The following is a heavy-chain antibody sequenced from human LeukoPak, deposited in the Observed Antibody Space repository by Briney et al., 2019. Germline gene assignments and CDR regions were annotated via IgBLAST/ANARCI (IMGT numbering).Heavy chain of an antibody. CDR1: GGSISSSSYY. CDR2: IYYSGST. J-gene: IGHJ4*02. V-gene: IGHV4-39*07. CDR3: ARDGRYYFDY. Sequence: SETLSLTCTVSGGSISSSSYYWGWIRQPPGKGLEWIGSIYYSGSTYYNPSLKSRVTISVDTSKNQFSLKLSSVTAADTAVYYCARDGRYYFDYWGQGTLVTVSS.